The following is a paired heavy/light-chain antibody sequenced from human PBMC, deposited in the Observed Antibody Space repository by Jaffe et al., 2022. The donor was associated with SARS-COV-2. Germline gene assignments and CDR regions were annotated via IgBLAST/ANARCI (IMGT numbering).Heavy chain of an antibody. J-gene: IGHJ4*02. CDR1: GFSFSDHI. Sequence: QVQLVGSGGGVVQPGGSLRLSCATSGFSFSDHIMHWVRQAPGKGLEWVGFISHDGSVKSYADSVKGRFTFSRDNSENTLYLRLASLRPEDTAVYYCVRQSHRENHGSFDYWDQGTPVTVSS. CDR3: VRQSHRENHGSFDY. V-gene: IGHV3-30-3*01. CDR2: ISHDGSVK. D-gene: IGHD1-26*01.
Light chain of an antibody. Sequence: QAGLTQPPSVSKGLRQTATLTCTGNSNNVGNHGAAWLQEHRGHPPKLLSYRNDNRPAGISERFSTSRSGNTASLTITGLQPEDEADYYCSAWDVSLSAWVFGGGTKLTVL. CDR1: SNNVGNHG. CDR3: SAWDVSLSAWV. J-gene: IGLJ3*02. CDR2: RND. V-gene: IGLV10-54*04.